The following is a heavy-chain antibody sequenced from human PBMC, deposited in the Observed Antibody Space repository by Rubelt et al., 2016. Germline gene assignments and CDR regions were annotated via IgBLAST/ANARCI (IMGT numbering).Heavy chain of an antibody. V-gene: IGHV4-38-2*02. CDR2: ISHSGAT. CDR3: ARDGADDGDYDFAY. CDR1: GYSISSDYC. J-gene: IGHJ4*02. D-gene: IGHD4-17*01. Sequence: QVQLQESGPGLVKPSETLSLTCTVSGYSISSDYCWGWIRQPPGKGLEWIGSISHSGATYYNPSLMSRVTMSIDTPKNQFSPKLSSVTAADTAVYYCARDGADDGDYDFAYWGQGTLVTVSS.